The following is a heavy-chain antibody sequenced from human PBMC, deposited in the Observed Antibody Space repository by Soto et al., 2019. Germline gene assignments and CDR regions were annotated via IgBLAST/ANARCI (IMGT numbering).Heavy chain of an antibody. D-gene: IGHD1-26*01. V-gene: IGHV3-33*01. CDR2: TRHDGSNT. Sequence: QVQLVESGGGVVQPGRSLRLSCAASGFTFSGYGMNWVRQAPGKGLEWVAVTRHDGSNTYYADSVRGRFTISRDNSNKMLYLQMNSLRAEDTAVYYCARDGVGTTTYFGYFDYWGQGTLVTVSS. CDR3: ARDGVGTTTYFGYFDY. J-gene: IGHJ4*02. CDR1: GFTFSGYG.